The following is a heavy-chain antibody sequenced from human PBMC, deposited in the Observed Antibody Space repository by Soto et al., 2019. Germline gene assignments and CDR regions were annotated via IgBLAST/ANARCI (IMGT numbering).Heavy chain of an antibody. CDR3: ARGTTRNTYYYVMDV. D-gene: IGHD1-1*01. V-gene: IGHV1-69*02. CDR1: GGTFSSYT. J-gene: IGHJ6*02. CDR2: IIPILGIA. Sequence: QVQLVQSGAEVKKPGSSVKVSCKASGGTFSSYTISWVRQAPGQGLEWMGRIIPILGIANYAQKFQGRVTITADKSTSTAYMELSSLRSEDTAVYYCARGTTRNTYYYVMDVWGQGTTVTVSS.